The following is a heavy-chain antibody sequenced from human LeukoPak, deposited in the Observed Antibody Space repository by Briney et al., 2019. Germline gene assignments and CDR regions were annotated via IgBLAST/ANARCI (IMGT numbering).Heavy chain of an antibody. Sequence: GGSLRLSCAASGFTFSDYYMSWIRQAPGKGLEWVSYISSSSSYTNYADSVKGRFTISRDNAKNSLYLQMNSLRAEDTAVYYCARASGYDRYYFDYGGQGPLATFSS. J-gene: IGHJ4*02. CDR3: ARASGYDRYYFDY. CDR1: GFTFSDYY. D-gene: IGHD5-12*01. CDR2: ISSSSSYT. V-gene: IGHV3-11*06.